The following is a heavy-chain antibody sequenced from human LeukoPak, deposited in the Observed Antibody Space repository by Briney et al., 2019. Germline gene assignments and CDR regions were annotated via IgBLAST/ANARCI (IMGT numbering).Heavy chain of an antibody. J-gene: IGHJ3*02. CDR1: GYSFTSYW. CDR3: ARSPNYYDSSAYLRGRDDAFDI. CDR2: IYPGDSDT. Sequence: GESLKISCKGSGYSFTSYWIGWVRQMPGKGLEWMGMIYPGDSDTRYSPSFQGQVTISADKSISTAYLQWSSLKASDTAMFYCARSPNYYDSSAYLRGRDDAFDIWGQGTMVTVSS. V-gene: IGHV5-51*01. D-gene: IGHD3-22*01.